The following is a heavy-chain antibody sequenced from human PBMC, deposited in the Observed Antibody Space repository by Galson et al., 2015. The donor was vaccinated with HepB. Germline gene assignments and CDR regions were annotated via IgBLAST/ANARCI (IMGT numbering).Heavy chain of an antibody. Sequence: SLRLSCAASGFTFSSYGMHWVRQAPGKGLEWVAVIWYDGSNKYYADSVKGRFTISRDNSKNTLYLQMNSLRAEDTAVYYCASFTPWGRYFDYWGQGTLVTVSS. D-gene: IGHD3-16*01. J-gene: IGHJ4*02. V-gene: IGHV3-33*01. CDR3: ASFTPWGRYFDY. CDR1: GFTFSSYG. CDR2: IWYDGSNK.